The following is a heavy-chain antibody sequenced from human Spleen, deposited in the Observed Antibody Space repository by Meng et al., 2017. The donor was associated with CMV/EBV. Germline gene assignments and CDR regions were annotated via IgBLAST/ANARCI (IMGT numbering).Heavy chain of an antibody. CDR1: GGSVSSGSYY. CDR3: ARGSGGWFDP. J-gene: IGHJ5*02. Sequence: FTVSGGSVSSGSYYWNWIWQPPGKGLEWIGDIYYGESTNYNPSLKSRVTILADTSKNQFSLRMRSVTAADTAVYYCARGSGGWFDPWGQGTLVTVSS. V-gene: IGHV4-61*01. CDR2: IYYGEST.